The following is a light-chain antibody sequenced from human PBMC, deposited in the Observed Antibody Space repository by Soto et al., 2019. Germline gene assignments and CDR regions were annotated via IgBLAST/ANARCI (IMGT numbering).Light chain of an antibody. Sequence: EILLTQSPATLSLSPGERATLSGRASQSVSSNLAWYQQKPGQAPRLLIYDTSNRATGVPARFSGSGSGTDFTLTISSLEPEDFAVYYCQQRYNWPPITFGQGTRLEIK. J-gene: IGKJ5*01. CDR1: QSVSSN. CDR2: DTS. CDR3: QQRYNWPPIT. V-gene: IGKV3-11*01.